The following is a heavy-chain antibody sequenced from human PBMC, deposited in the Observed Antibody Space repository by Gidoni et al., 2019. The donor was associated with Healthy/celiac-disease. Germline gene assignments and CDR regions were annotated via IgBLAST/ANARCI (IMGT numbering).Heavy chain of an antibody. V-gene: IGHV3-64D*06. J-gene: IGHJ4*02. CDR3: VKDGGDIVVVPADPFDY. Sequence: EVQLVESGGGLVQPGGSLRLSCSASGFTFSSYAMHWVRQAPGKGLEYVSAISSNGGSTYYADSVKGRFTISRDKSKNTLYLQMSSLRAEDTAVYYCVKDGGDIVVVPADPFDYWGQGTLVTVSS. D-gene: IGHD2-2*01. CDR1: GFTFSSYA. CDR2: ISSNGGST.